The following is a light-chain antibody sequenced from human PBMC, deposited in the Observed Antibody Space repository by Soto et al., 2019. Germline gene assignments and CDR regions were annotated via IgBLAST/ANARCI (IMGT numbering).Light chain of an antibody. J-gene: IGKJ2*01. CDR2: WAS. CDR1: QSVLYTSSNKNY. Sequence: DIVMTQSPDSLAVSLGERATINCKSSQSVLYTSSNKNYLAWYQQKAGQPPKLLIYWASTRESGVPDRFSGSGSGTDFTLTISSLQDEDVAVYYCQQYYSTPYTFGQGTKLEIK. CDR3: QQYYSTPYT. V-gene: IGKV4-1*01.